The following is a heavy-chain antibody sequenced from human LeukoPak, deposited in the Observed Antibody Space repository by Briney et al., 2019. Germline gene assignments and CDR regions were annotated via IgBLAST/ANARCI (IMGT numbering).Heavy chain of an antibody. CDR1: GFAFNTYA. J-gene: IGHJ4*02. CDR3: ARDTPSGGFDY. Sequence: GGSLRLSCAASGFAFNTYAMSWVRQAPGKGLEWVSVIYSGGSTYYADSVKGRFTISRDNSKNTLYLQMNSLRAEDTAVYYCARDTPSGGFDYWGQGTLVTVSS. V-gene: IGHV3-23*03. D-gene: IGHD6-25*01. CDR2: IYSGGST.